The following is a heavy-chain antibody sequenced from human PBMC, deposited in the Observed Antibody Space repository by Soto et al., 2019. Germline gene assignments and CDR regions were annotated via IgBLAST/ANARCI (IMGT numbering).Heavy chain of an antibody. CDR3: ARARATIAAAAIFDC. V-gene: IGHV4-4*02. D-gene: IGHD6-13*01. Sequence: QVQLQESGPGLVKPSGTLSLTCAVSGGSISTSNWRSWVRQPPGKGLEWIGEVYRTGSTTYNPSLESRLTISVDKSKNQFSLKLTSVTAADTAVYYCARARATIAAAAIFDCWGQGTLVTVSS. CDR2: VYRTGST. CDR1: GGSISTSNW. J-gene: IGHJ4*02.